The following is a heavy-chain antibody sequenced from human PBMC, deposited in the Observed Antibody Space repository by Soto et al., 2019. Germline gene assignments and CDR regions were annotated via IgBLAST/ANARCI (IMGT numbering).Heavy chain of an antibody. CDR3: ARDYEGRDYYFYGMDV. Sequence: QVHLVQSGAEVKKPGSSVKVSCTSSGGAFTSYSINWVRKAPGQGLEWMGGIIPMLGTTNYAQEFQGRVTITAAKSTSTVYMELSSLNSEDTAIYYCARDYEGRDYYFYGMDVWGQGTTVTVSS. D-gene: IGHD3-16*01. V-gene: IGHV1-69*08. CDR2: IIPMLGTT. J-gene: IGHJ6*02. CDR1: GGAFTSYS.